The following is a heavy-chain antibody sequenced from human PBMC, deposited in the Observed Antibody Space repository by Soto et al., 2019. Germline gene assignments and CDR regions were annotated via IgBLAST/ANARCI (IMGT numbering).Heavy chain of an antibody. V-gene: IGHV5-51*01. CDR2: IYPGDSDT. CDR3: ASLSFRGPPRGAFDI. CDR1: GYSFTSYW. J-gene: IGHJ3*02. D-gene: IGHD3-16*02. Sequence: PGXSLKISCKGSGYSFTSYWIGWVRQMPGKGLEWMGIIYPGDSDTRYSPSFQGQVTISADKSISTAYLQWSSLKASDTAMYYCASLSFRGPPRGAFDICGQGTMVPVSS.